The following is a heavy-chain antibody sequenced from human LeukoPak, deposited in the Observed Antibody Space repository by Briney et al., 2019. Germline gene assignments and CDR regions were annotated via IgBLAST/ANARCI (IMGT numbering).Heavy chain of an antibody. D-gene: IGHD3-9*01. CDR1: GYTFTKYG. V-gene: IGHV1-8*01. Sequence: ASVKVSCKASGYTFTKYGISWVRQATGQGLEWMGWMNPNSGNTGYAQKFQGRVTMTRNTSISTAYMELSSLRSEDTAVYYCARGVSVQYFGLLLPQNYYYYYMDVWGKGTTVTISS. CDR3: ARGVSVQYFGLLLPQNYYYYYMDV. J-gene: IGHJ6*03. CDR2: MNPNSGNT.